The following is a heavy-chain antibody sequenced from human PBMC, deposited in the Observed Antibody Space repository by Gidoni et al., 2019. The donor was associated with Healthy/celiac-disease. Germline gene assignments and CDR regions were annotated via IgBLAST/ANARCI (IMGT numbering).Heavy chain of an antibody. Sequence: EVQLVQSGAEVKKPGESLKISCKGSGYSFTSYWIGWVRQMPGKGLEWMGIIYPGDSDTRYSPSFQGQVTISADKSISTAYLQWSSLKASDTAMYYCARHLILGPRYSGHYYMDVWGKGTTVTVSS. D-gene: IGHD5-12*01. J-gene: IGHJ6*03. V-gene: IGHV5-51*01. CDR2: IYPGDSDT. CDR1: GYSFTSYW. CDR3: ARHLILGPRYSGHYYMDV.